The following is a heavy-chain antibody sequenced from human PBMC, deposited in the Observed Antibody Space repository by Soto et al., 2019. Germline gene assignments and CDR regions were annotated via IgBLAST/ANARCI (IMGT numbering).Heavy chain of an antibody. CDR1: GFSLNTRLVC. V-gene: IGHV2-5*02. CDR3: AHIMITYGGVIGLDAFDN. J-gene: IGHJ3*02. CDR2: IYWDDDR. D-gene: IGHD3-16*02. Sequence: GSGPTLVNPTQTLTLTFTFSGFSLNTRLVCVGWIRHPPGKALEWLAVIYWDDDRRYSPSLNSRLTITKDTSRNQVVLTMTNMDPVDTATYYCAHIMITYGGVIGLDAFDNWGQGTMVTVSS.